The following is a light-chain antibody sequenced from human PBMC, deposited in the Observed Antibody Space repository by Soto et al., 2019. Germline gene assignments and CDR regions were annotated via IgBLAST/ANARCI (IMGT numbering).Light chain of an antibody. J-gene: IGLJ2*01. CDR2: RNN. V-gene: IGLV1-47*01. CDR3: AAWDGSLSGRV. Sequence: QSVLTQPPSASGTPGQRVTISCSGSSSNIGSNYVYWYQQLPGTAPKLLIYRNNQRPSGVTDRFSGSKSGTSAYLAISGLRSEDEADYYCAAWDGSLSGRVFGGGTQLTVL. CDR1: SSNIGSNY.